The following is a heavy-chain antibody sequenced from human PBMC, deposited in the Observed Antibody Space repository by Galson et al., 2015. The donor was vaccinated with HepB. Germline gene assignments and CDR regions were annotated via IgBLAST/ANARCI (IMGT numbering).Heavy chain of an antibody. J-gene: IGHJ4*02. V-gene: IGHV3-7*03. D-gene: IGHD4-23*01. CDR2: IKQDGSEK. CDR1: GFTFSSYW. Sequence: SLRLSCAASGFTFSSYWMSWVRQAPGKGLEWVANIKQDGSEKYYVDSVKGRFTISRDNAKNSLYLQMNSLRAEDTAVYYCARDYGGNSAEFDYWGQGTQVTVSS. CDR3: ARDYGGNSAEFDY.